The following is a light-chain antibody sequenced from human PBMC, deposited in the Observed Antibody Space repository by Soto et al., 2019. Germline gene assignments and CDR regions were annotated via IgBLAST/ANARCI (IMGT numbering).Light chain of an antibody. Sequence: EIVLTQSPATLSLSPGERATLSCRASQSVSSYLAWYQQKPGQAPRLLIYDASNRATGIPARFSGSGSGTDFTLTISSLEPEDFAVYYCQQRSTSFGGGKKVEIK. V-gene: IGKV3-11*01. CDR1: QSVSSY. J-gene: IGKJ4*01. CDR3: QQRSTS. CDR2: DAS.